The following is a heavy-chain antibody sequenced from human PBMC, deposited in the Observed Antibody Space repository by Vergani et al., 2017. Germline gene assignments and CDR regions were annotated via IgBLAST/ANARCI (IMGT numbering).Heavy chain of an antibody. CDR2: IKEDGSEK. V-gene: IGHV3-7*04. D-gene: IGHD3-22*01. CDR3: ARVNYDSNGYPHY. J-gene: IGHJ4*02. CDR1: GFTFSGSA. Sequence: EVQLVESGGGLVKPGGSLKLSCAASGFTFSGSAMHWVRQASGKGLEWVANIKEDGSEKYYVDSVKGRFTISRDNAKNSLYLQMNSLRAEDTAVYYCARVNYDSNGYPHYWGQGTLVTVSS.